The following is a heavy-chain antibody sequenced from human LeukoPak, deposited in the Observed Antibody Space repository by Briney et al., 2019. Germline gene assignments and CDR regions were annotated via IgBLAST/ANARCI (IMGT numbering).Heavy chain of an antibody. J-gene: IGHJ5*02. CDR2: INPISGGT. V-gene: IGHV1-2*04. D-gene: IGHD2-2*01. CDR1: GYTFTGYY. Sequence: GASVKVSCKASGYTFTGYYMHWVRQAPGQGLEWMGWINPISGGTNYAQKFQGWVTMTRDTSISTAYMELSRLRSDDTAVYYCARVAHSCGSSTSCYAEGFDPWGQGTLVTVSS. CDR3: ARVAHSCGSSTSCYAEGFDP.